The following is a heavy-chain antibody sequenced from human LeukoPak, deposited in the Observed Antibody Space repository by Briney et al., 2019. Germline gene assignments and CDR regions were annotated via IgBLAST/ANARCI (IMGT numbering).Heavy chain of an antibody. CDR3: ARDSPARH. CDR1: GGSVSSGSYY. J-gene: IGHJ1*01. V-gene: IGHV4-61*01. Sequence: SETLSLTCTVSGGSVSSGSYYWSWIRQPPGKGLEWIGYIYYSGSTNYNPSLKSRVTISVDTSKNQFSLKLSSVTAADTAVYYCARDSPARHWGQGTLVTVSS. CDR2: IYYSGST.